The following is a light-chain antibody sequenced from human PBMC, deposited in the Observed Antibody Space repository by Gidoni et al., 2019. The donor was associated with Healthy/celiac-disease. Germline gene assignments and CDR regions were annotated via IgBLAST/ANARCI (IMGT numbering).Light chain of an antibody. Sequence: SYELTQPPSVSVSPGQTASITCSGDKLGDKYACWYQQKPGQSPVLVIYQDSKRPSAIPERFSGSNSGNTATLTIIGTQAMDEADYYCQAWDSSILVFGGGTKLTVL. CDR3: QAWDSSILV. CDR2: QDS. CDR1: KLGDKY. V-gene: IGLV3-1*01. J-gene: IGLJ2*01.